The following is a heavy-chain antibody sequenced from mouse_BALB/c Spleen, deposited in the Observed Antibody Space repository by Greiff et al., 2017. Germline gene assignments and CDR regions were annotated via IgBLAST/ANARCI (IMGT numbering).Heavy chain of an antibody. CDR3: ARAITTVVASDY. Sequence: QVQLQQSGAELAKPGASVKMSCKASGYTFTSYWMHWVKQRPGQGLEWIGYINPSTGYTEYNQKFKDKATLTADKSSSTAYMQLSSLTSEDSAVYYCARAITTVVASDYWGQGTTLTVSS. J-gene: IGHJ2*01. D-gene: IGHD1-1*01. CDR2: INPSTGYT. CDR1: GYTFTSYW. V-gene: IGHV1-7*01.